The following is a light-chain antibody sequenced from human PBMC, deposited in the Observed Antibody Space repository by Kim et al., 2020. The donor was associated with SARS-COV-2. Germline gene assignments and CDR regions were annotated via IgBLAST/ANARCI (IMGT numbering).Light chain of an antibody. Sequence: DIQMTQSPSSLSTSVGDKITITCRARQSISNYLNWYQQKPGKAPKLLIYAASTLQSGVPSRFTGSGSGTDFTLIINSLQPEDFATYYCQQSYSTPFTFGGGTEVDIK. CDR1: QSISNY. CDR2: AAS. J-gene: IGKJ4*01. V-gene: IGKV1-39*01. CDR3: QQSYSTPFT.